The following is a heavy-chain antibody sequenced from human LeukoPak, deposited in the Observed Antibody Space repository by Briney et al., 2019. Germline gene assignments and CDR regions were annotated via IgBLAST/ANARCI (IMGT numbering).Heavy chain of an antibody. CDR3: ARAPGAMDV. Sequence: PGGSLRLSCAASGFTFSSYGMSWVRQAPGKGLEWVSAISGSGGSTYYADSVKGRFTISRDNSKNTLYLQMGSLRAEDMAVYYCARAPGAMDVWGKGTTVTVSS. CDR1: GFTFSSYG. CDR2: ISGSGGST. J-gene: IGHJ6*04. V-gene: IGHV3-23*01.